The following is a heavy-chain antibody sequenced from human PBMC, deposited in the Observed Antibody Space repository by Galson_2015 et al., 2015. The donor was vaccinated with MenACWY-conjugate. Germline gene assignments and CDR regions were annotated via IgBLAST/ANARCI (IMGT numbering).Heavy chain of an antibody. CDR2: ISGSGGST. J-gene: IGHJ3*02. Sequence: SLRLSCAASGFTFSNYAMSWVRQAPGKGLEWVSGISGSGGSTYYADSVKGRFTISRDNSKNTLYLQMISLRAEDTAVYYCAKPPGDSHYYGAFDMWGHGTMVTVSS. D-gene: IGHD1-26*01. CDR1: GFTFSNYA. CDR3: AKPPGDSHYYGAFDM. V-gene: IGHV3-23*01.